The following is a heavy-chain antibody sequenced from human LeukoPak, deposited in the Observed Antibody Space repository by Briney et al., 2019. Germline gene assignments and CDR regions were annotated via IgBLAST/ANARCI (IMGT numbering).Heavy chain of an antibody. CDR2: ISGSGGST. J-gene: IGHJ4*02. Sequence: GSLRLSCAASGFTFSSYAMSWVRQAPGKGLEWVSAISGSGGSTYYADSVKGRFTISGDNSKNTLYLQMNSLRAEDTAVYYCAREQQLSSTMGSWGQGTLVTVSS. D-gene: IGHD6-13*01. V-gene: IGHV3-23*01. CDR3: AREQQLSSTMGS. CDR1: GFTFSSYA.